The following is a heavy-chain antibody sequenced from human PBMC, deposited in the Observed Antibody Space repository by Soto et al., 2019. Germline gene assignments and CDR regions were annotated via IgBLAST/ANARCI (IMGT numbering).Heavy chain of an antibody. Sequence: ITLKESGPTLVKPPQPPTLTCTLSGFSLNTGGVGVGWVRQPRGKAMEWLALIYWADDGRYRPSLRSRLNITKDAINTQVVLTMSNMDREDTATYCCARNWRYYGGDYYYGMDAWGQGTTVTVSS. CDR2: IYWADDG. CDR1: GFSLNTGGVG. CDR3: ARNWRYYGGDYYYGMDA. V-gene: IGHV2-5*02. J-gene: IGHJ6*02. D-gene: IGHD3-10*01.